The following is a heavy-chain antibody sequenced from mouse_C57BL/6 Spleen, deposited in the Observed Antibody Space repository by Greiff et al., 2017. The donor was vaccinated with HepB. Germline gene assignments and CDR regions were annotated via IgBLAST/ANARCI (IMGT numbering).Heavy chain of an antibody. CDR1: GYAFSSYW. V-gene: IGHV1-80*01. D-gene: IGHD4-1*01. Sequence: VQGVESGAELVKPGASVKISCKASGYAFSSYWMNWVKQRPGKGLEWIGQIYPGDGDTNYNGKFKGKATLTADKSSSTAYMQLSSLTSEDSAVYFCARIETGYYFDYWGQGTTLTVSS. J-gene: IGHJ2*01. CDR2: IYPGDGDT. CDR3: ARIETGYYFDY.